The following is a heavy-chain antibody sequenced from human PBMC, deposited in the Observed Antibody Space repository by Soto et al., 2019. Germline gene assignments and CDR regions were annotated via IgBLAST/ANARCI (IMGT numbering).Heavy chain of an antibody. CDR2: VYYGGST. V-gene: IGHV4-39*01. D-gene: IGHD3-22*01. Sequence: TSETLSLTCTVSGGSISSSSYYWGWIRQPPGKGLERIGNVYYGGSTYYNPSLKSRVTISVETSKSQFSLKLSSVTAADTAVYYCAGGDYYHSSGYYFYYYTMDVWGQGTTVTFSS. J-gene: IGHJ6*02. CDR1: GGSISSSSYY. CDR3: AGGDYYHSSGYYFYYYTMDV.